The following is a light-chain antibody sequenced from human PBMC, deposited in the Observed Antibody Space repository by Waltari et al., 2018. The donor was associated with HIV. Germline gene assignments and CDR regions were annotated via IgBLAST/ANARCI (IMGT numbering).Light chain of an antibody. CDR3: SSYTSYSRLV. V-gene: IGLV2-14*01. J-gene: IGLJ1*01. Sequence: QTALTQPASVSGSPGQSITISCSGPSIDISGFSPVSWFQHHPGKAPKLIMFDVSSRPSGLSNRFSGSKSGITASLTISGLQTEDEADYYCSSYTSYSRLVFGTGTKVTV. CDR1: SIDISGFSP. CDR2: DVS.